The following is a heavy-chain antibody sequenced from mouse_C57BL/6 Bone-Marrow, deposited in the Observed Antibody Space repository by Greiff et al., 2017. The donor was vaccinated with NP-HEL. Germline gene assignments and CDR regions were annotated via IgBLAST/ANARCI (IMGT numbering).Heavy chain of an antibody. CDR2: ISDGGSYT. Sequence: EVKLVESGGGLVKPGGSLKLSCAASGFTFSSYAMSWVRQTPEKRLEWVATISDGGSYTYYPDNVKGRFTISRDNAKNNLYLQMSHLKSEDTAMYYCARDRPFNWAWFAYWGQGTLVTVSA. CDR1: GFTFSSYA. CDR3: ARDRPFNWAWFAY. J-gene: IGHJ3*01. V-gene: IGHV5-4*01. D-gene: IGHD4-1*01.